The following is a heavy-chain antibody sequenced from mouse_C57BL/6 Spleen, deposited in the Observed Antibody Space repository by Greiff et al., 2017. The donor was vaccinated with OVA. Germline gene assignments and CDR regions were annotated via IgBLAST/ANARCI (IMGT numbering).Heavy chain of an antibody. CDR2: ISYDGSN. CDR3: ARTYDYDGGTYYFDY. J-gene: IGHJ2*01. CDR1: GYSITSGYY. V-gene: IGHV3-6*01. D-gene: IGHD2-4*01. Sequence: EVKLQESGPGLVKPSQSLSLTCSVTGYSITSGYYWNWIRQFPGNKLEWMGYISYDGSNNYNPSLKNRISITRDTSKNQFFLKLNSVTTEDTATYYCARTYDYDGGTYYFDYWGQGTTLTVSS.